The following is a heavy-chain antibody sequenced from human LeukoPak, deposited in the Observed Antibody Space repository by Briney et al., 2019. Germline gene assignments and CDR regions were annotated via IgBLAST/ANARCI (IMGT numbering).Heavy chain of an antibody. J-gene: IGHJ4*02. Sequence: GGSLRLSCAASGFTFSSYAMSWVRQAPGKGLEWVSATSGSGGSTYYADSVKGRFTISRDNSKNTLYLQMNSLRAEDTAVYYCAKDPSIVLVVYASQTRFDYWGQGTLVTVSS. CDR3: AKDPSIVLVVYASQTRFDY. V-gene: IGHV3-23*01. CDR1: GFTFSSYA. D-gene: IGHD2-8*02. CDR2: TSGSGGST.